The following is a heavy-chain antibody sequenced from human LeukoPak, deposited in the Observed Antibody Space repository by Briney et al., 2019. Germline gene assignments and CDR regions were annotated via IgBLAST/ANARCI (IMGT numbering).Heavy chain of an antibody. CDR1: GYTFTTYS. V-gene: IGHV1-46*01. Sequence: GASVKVSCKASGYTFTTYSMHWLRQAPGQGLEWMGIINPSGGNTSYAQKFQGRVTMTRDTSTSTVYMELSSLRSEDTAVYYCARDRYDFWSGYKSVIIDYWGQGTLVTVSS. J-gene: IGHJ4*02. CDR3: ARDRYDFWSGYKSVIIDY. CDR2: INPSGGNT. D-gene: IGHD3-3*01.